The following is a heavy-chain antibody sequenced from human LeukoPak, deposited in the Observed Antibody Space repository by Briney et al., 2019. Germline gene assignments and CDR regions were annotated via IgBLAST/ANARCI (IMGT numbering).Heavy chain of an antibody. D-gene: IGHD5-24*01. J-gene: IGHJ3*02. V-gene: IGHV3-48*03. CDR1: GFTFSTSE. CDR2: ISSRGRTV. CDR3: ARDSGGHNYALDGFDI. Sequence: PGGSLRLSCAASGFTFSTSEMNWVRQAPGKGLAWISYISSRGRTVFYADSVKGRFIISRDNAKNSLYLQMNSLRAEDTAVYYCARDSGGHNYALDGFDIWGQGTMVTVSS.